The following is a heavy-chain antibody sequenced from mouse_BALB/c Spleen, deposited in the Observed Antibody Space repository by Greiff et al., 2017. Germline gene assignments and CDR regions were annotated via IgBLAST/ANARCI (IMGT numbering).Heavy chain of an antibody. CDR3: ARQTGTRGYFDY. CDR2: ISSGGGST. J-gene: IGHJ2*01. V-gene: IGHV5-12-1*01. Sequence: DVKLVESGGGLVKPGGSLKLSCAASGFAFSSYDMSWVRQTPEKRLEWVAYISSGGGSTYYPDTVKGRFTISRDNAKNTLYLQMSSLKSEDTAMYYCARQTGTRGYFDYWGQGTTLTVSS. D-gene: IGHD4-1*01. CDR1: GFAFSSYD.